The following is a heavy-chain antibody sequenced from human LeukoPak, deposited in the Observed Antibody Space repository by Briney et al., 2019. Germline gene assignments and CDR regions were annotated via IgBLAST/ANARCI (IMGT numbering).Heavy chain of an antibody. Sequence: GASVNVSFKASGYTFTIYDINWVRQATGQGLEWMGWMNPNSGNTGYAQKFQGRVTMTRNTSISIAYMELSSLRSEDTAVYYCARGLAAAGKDYYYYGMDVWGQGTTVTVSS. CDR3: ARGLAAAGKDYYYYGMDV. D-gene: IGHD6-13*01. J-gene: IGHJ6*02. V-gene: IGHV1-8*01. CDR2: MNPNSGNT. CDR1: GYTFTIYD.